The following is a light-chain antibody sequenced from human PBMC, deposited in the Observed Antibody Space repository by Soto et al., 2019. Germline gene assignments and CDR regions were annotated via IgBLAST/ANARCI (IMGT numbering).Light chain of an antibody. J-gene: IGKJ1*01. Sequence: AIRMTQSPSSFSASTGDRVTITCRASQDISSYLAWYQQKPGKAPKLLIYAASTFQSGVPSRFSGSGSATDFTLTISCLQSDDFATYYGEQYHTSPPTFGQGTNV. CDR1: QDISSY. CDR2: AAS. CDR3: EQYHTSPPT. V-gene: IGKV1-8*01.